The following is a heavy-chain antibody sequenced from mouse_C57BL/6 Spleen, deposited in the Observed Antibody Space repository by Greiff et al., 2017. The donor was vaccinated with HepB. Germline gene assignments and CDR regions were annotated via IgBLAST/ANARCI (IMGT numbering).Heavy chain of an antibody. Sequence: VQLQQSGAELVMPGASVKLSCKASGYTFTSYWMHWVKQRPGQGLEWIGEVDPSDSYTNYNQKFKGKSTLTVDNSSSTAYMQLSSLTSDDSAVYYCAMSETAQAPYAMDYWGQGTSVTVSS. CDR1: GYTFTSYW. CDR2: VDPSDSYT. V-gene: IGHV1-69*01. D-gene: IGHD3-2*02. CDR3: AMSETAQAPYAMDY. J-gene: IGHJ4*01.